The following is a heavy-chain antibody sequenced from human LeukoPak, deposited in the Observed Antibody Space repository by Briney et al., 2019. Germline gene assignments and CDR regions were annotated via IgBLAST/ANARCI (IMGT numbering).Heavy chain of an antibody. CDR3: AKAPRFSTNAFDI. CDR2: ISGSGGST. J-gene: IGHJ3*02. Sequence: GGSLRLSCAASGFTFSSYAMSWVRQAPGKGLEGVSAISGSGGSTYYADSVKGRFTVSRDNSKNTLYLRMNSLRAEDTAVYYCAKAPRFSTNAFDIWGQGTMVTVSS. CDR1: GFTFSSYA. D-gene: IGHD1-26*01. V-gene: IGHV3-23*01.